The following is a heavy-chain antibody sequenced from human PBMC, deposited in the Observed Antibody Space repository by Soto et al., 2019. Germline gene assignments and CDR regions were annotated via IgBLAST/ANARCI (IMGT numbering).Heavy chain of an antibody. CDR1: GGSISSGGYS. J-gene: IGHJ4*02. Sequence: PSETLSLTCAVSGGSISSGGYSWSWIRQPPGKGLEWIGYIYHSGSTYYNPSLKSRVTISVDRSKNQFSLKLSSVTAADTAVYYCARGRGGGVTMIVVSHFDYWGQGTLVTVS. D-gene: IGHD3-22*01. CDR3: ARGRGGGVTMIVVSHFDY. CDR2: IYHSGST. V-gene: IGHV4-30-2*01.